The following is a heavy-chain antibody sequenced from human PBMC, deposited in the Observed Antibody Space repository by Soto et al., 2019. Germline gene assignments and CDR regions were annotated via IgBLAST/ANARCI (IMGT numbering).Heavy chain of an antibody. V-gene: IGHV1-18*01. D-gene: IGHD3-22*01. CDR3: ARDCSADLRGYYDSSGYYCWFDP. CDR1: GYTFTSYG. CDR2: ISAYNGNT. Sequence: ASVKVSCKASGYTFTSYGISWVRQAPGQGLEWMGWISAYNGNTNYAQKLQGRVTMTTDTSTSTAYMELRSLRSDDTAVYYCARDCSADLRGYYDSSGYYCWFDPWGQGTLVTVSS. J-gene: IGHJ5*02.